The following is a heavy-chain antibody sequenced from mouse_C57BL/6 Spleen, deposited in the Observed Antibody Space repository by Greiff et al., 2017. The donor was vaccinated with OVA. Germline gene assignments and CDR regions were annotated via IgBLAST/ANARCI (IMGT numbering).Heavy chain of an antibody. CDR3: ASITTVVARDYYAMDY. V-gene: IGHV1-82*01. D-gene: IGHD1-1*01. CDR1: GYAFSSSW. J-gene: IGHJ4*01. Sequence: VQLQESGPELVKPGASVKISCKASGYAFSSSWMNWVKQRHGKGLEWIGRIYPGDGDTNYNGKFKGKATLTADKSSSTAYMQLSSLTSEDSAVYFCASITTVVARDYYAMDYWGQGTSVTVSS. CDR2: IYPGDGDT.